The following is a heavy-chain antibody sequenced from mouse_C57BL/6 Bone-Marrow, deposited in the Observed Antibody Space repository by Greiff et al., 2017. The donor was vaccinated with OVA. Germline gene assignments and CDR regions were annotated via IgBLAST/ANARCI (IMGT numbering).Heavy chain of an antibody. Sequence: QVQLQQSGPELVKPGASVKISCKASGYSFTSYYIHWVKQRPGQGLEWIGWIYPGSGNTKYTEKFKGKATLTADTSSSTAYMQLSSLTSEDSAVYYGAGGLRRHYYAMDYWGQGTSVTVSS. CDR3: AGGLRRHYYAMDY. V-gene: IGHV1-66*01. D-gene: IGHD2-2*01. CDR2: IYPGSGNT. J-gene: IGHJ4*01. CDR1: GYSFTSYY.